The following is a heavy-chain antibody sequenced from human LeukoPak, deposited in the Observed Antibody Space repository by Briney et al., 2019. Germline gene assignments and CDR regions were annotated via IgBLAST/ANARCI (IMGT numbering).Heavy chain of an antibody. CDR3: GRAFPPLRTSSAGDL. J-gene: IGHJ4*02. CDR1: GFTFSDYD. CDR2: ISGLSSYT. V-gene: IGHV3-21*01. Sequence: GGSLRLSCSASGFTFSDYDMNWVRQAPGKGMEWVSSISGLSSYTYYGESVKGRFSISRDNAKNSLYLQMNSLGAEDTATYYCGRAFPPLRTSSAGDLWGQGILVTVSS. D-gene: IGHD3-16*01.